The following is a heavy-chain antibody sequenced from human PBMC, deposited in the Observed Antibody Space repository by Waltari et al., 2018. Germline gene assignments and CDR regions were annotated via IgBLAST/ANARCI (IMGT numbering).Heavy chain of an antibody. CDR3: SSQLLWLQSGNYFDY. CDR1: GGSISSGSYY. J-gene: IGHJ4*02. V-gene: IGHV4-61*09. Sequence: QVQLQESGPGLVKPSQTLSLTCTVSGGSISSGSYYWSWIRQPAGKGLGSIVYINTSGRTNYNPSLKSRITISVDTSKNQFSQKLGSVTAADTAVYYWSSQLLWLQSGNYFDYWGQGTLVTVSS. CDR2: INTSGRT. D-gene: IGHD5-18*01.